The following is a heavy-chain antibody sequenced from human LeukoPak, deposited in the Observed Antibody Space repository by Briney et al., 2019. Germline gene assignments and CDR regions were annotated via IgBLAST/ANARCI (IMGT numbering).Heavy chain of an antibody. Sequence: KPSEPLSLPCPVSGGSISSSDYYWGWIRQPPGKGPGWIWSIYNSVNTYYNPSLRGRVTISVDTSKNQFSLKLSSVTAADTAIYYCAPGSTGGSRGSWFDPWGQGTLATVSS. CDR2: IYNSVNT. CDR1: GGSISSSDYY. D-gene: IGHD1-26*01. CDR3: APGSTGGSRGSWFDP. V-gene: IGHV4-39*01. J-gene: IGHJ5*02.